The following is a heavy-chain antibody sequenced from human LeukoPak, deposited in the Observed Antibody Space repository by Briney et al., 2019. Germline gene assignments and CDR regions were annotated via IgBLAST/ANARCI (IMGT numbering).Heavy chain of an antibody. J-gene: IGHJ4*02. D-gene: IGHD1-26*01. CDR3: AKDPGASYFDY. Sequence: PGGSLRLSCAASGFTFSSYEMNWVRQAPGKGLEWVSYILNSGTTTYYADSVKGRFTISRDNSKNSLYLQMNSLRTEDTALYYCAKDPGASYFDYWGQGTLVTVSS. CDR2: ILNSGTTT. CDR1: GFTFSSYE. V-gene: IGHV3-48*03.